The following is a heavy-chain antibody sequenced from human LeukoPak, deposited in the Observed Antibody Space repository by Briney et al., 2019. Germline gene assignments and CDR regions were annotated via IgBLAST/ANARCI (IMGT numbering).Heavy chain of an antibody. CDR2: IYTSGST. CDR1: GGSISSYY. J-gene: IGHJ4*02. D-gene: IGHD2-15*01. V-gene: IGHV4-4*07. CDR3: ARGDVAAILAY. Sequence: PSETLSLTXTVSGGSISSYYWSWIWQPAGKGLEWIGRIYTSGSTNYNPSLKSRVTMSVDTSKNQFSLKLSSVTAADTAVYYCARGDVAAILAYWGQGTLVTVSS.